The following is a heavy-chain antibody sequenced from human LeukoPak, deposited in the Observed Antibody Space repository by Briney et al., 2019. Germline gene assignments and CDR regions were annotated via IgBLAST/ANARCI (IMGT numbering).Heavy chain of an antibody. Sequence: SETLSLTCIVSYGSISSYYWSWIRQPPGKGLEWIGYIYYSGSTNCNPSLKSRVTISVDTSKNQFSLKLSSVTAADTAVYYCARTPYYYGSGSYGPTTFDYWGQGTLVTVSS. CDR1: YGSISSYY. CDR3: ARTPYYYGSGSYGPTTFDY. V-gene: IGHV4-59*08. D-gene: IGHD3-10*01. CDR2: IYYSGST. J-gene: IGHJ4*02.